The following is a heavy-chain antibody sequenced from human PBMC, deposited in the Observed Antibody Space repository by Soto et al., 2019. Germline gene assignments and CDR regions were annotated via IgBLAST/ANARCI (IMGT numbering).Heavy chain of an antibody. J-gene: IGHJ6*03. CDR3: ARVGRVVTMVRGVIIPYYMDV. V-gene: IGHV4-59*01. CDR2: IYYSGST. Sequence: SETLSLTCTVSGGSISSYYWSWIRQPPGKGLEWIGYIYYSGSTNYNPSLKSRVTISVDTSKNQFSLKLSSVTAADTAVYYCARVGRVVTMVRGVIIPYYMDVWGKGTTVTVSS. CDR1: GGSISSYY. D-gene: IGHD3-10*01.